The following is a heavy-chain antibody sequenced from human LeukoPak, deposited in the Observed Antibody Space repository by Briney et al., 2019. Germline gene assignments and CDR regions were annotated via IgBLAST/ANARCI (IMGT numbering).Heavy chain of an antibody. CDR3: ARNTYGYKFSMDV. CDR1: GFALYKYN. V-gene: IGHV1-18*04. D-gene: IGHD5-24*01. Sequence: GASVKVSCKASGFALYKYNIGWVRQAPGQGLEWVGWITAFNGNTNYAQKVQGRVTMTTDTSTSTSYMELRNLRSDDTAVYYCARNTYGYKFSMDVWGKGTTVIISS. CDR2: ITAFNGNT. J-gene: IGHJ6*03.